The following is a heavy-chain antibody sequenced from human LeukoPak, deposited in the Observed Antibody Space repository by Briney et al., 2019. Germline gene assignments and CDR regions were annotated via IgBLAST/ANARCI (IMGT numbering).Heavy chain of an antibody. V-gene: IGHV4-59*08. CDR1: GGSISIYY. CDR2: IYYSGST. J-gene: IGHJ5*02. D-gene: IGHD3-3*01. CDR3: ARQSITIFGVVSWWFDP. Sequence: SETLSLTCIVSGGSISIYYWSWIRQPPGKGLEWIGYIYYSGSTNYNPSLKSRVTISVDTSKNQFSLKLSSVTAADTAVYYCARQSITIFGVVSWWFDPWGQGTLVTVSS.